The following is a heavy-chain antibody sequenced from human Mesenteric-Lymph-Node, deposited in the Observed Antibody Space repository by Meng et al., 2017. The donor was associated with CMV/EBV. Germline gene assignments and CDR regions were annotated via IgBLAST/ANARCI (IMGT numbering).Heavy chain of an antibody. V-gene: IGHV6-1*01. D-gene: IGHD5-18*01. J-gene: IGHJ6*02. CDR2: TYYTSKWYN. CDR1: GDRVSHTNAA. Sequence: SQTLSLTCAISGDRVSHTNAAWSWIRQSPSRGLEWLGRTYYTSKWYNDYAVSVKSRITINPDTSKNQFSLQLNSVTPDDTAMYYCARDPRYSYGYVAFYGMDVWGQRTTVTVSS. CDR3: ARDPRYSYGYVAFYGMDV.